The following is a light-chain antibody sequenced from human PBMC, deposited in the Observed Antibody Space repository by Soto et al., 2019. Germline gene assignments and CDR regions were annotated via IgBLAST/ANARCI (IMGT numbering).Light chain of an antibody. Sequence: DIQMTQSPSSVSVSVGDRVTITCRASQGISSWLAWYQQKPGQAPKLLIYAASSFQSGVPSRFSGSGSGTDFTLTISRLQPEDFATYYGHQDNSSPTFGPGTKVEIK. V-gene: IGKV1-12*01. J-gene: IGKJ3*01. CDR1: QGISSW. CDR3: HQDNSSPT. CDR2: AAS.